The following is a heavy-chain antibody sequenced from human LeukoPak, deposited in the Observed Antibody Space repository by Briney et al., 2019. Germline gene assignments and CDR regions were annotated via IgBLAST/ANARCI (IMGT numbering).Heavy chain of an antibody. V-gene: IGHV4-39*01. CDR1: VGSISINLHY. J-gene: IGHJ6*02. CDR3: ARRGSGSGGTYAGMDV. D-gene: IGHD2-15*01. Sequence: SETLSLTCTVSVGSISINLHYRDWIRQAPGKGVELIGRLLYTGNTWYNPSLTSRVTISVDPSKNQFSLRLTSVSATDPALYSCARRGSGSGGTYAGMDVWGQGNSVTVSS. CDR2: LLYTGNT.